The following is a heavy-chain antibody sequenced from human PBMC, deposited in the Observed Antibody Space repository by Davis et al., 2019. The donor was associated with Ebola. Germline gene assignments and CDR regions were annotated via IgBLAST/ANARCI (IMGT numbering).Heavy chain of an antibody. D-gene: IGHD3-10*01. CDR1: GNSFTTDW. Sequence: PGGSLRLSCKGSGNSFTTDWIGWVRQMPGRGLEYMGAIYPVDSDTRYSPSFRGQVTISADRSISTAYLQWSSLKASDTAIYYCIKRGHNTIIREVEWGQGTLVTVSS. CDR2: IYPVDSDT. V-gene: IGHV5-51*01. CDR3: IKRGHNTIIREVE. J-gene: IGHJ4*02.